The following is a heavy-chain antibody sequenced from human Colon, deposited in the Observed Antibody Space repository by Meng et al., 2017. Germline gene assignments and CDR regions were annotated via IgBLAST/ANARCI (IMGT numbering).Heavy chain of an antibody. CDR1: GGPISGNY. V-gene: IGHV4-59*01. D-gene: IGHD2-15*01. CDR2: IYYTGST. CDR3: AKYDRPPYCFEY. J-gene: IGHJ4*02. Sequence: EPAPAPGNHSGTPSLPCTVSGGPISGNYWSGIRQSPGRGLEWIAYIYYTGSTNYNPSFKSRATISVDTSKNQFSLNLASVTAADTAVYYCAKYDRPPYCFEYWGQGTLVTVSS.